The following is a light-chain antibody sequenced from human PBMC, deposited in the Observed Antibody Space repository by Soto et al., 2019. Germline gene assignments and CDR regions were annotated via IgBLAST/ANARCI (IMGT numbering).Light chain of an antibody. J-gene: IGKJ5*01. Sequence: EMVLTQSPGTLSLSPGDRATLSCRASQSVSNDYVAWVQQKPGQTPRLLIYGASSRATGIPDRFSGSGSGTDFTLTISRLEPEDFAVYYCQQYGSSPPITFGQGTRLEIK. CDR2: GAS. CDR3: QQYGSSPPIT. CDR1: QSVSNDY. V-gene: IGKV3-20*01.